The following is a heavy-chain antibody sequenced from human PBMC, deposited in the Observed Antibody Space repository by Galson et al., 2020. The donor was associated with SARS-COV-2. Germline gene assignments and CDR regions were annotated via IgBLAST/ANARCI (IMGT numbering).Heavy chain of an antibody. CDR2: IYTGVNT. J-gene: IGHJ4*02. D-gene: IGHD1-26*01. Sequence: SETLSLTCTVSGGSISSGSYYWSWIRQPAGKGLEWIGRIYTGVNTNYNPSLKSRVTISVDTSKNQFSLKLSSETAADTAVYYCARESRWDLYFDHWGQGTLVTVSS. CDR1: GGSISSGSYY. V-gene: IGHV4-61*02. CDR3: ARESRWDLYFDH.